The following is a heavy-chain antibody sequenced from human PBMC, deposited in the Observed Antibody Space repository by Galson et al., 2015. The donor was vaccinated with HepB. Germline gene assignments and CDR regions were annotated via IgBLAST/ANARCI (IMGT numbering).Heavy chain of an antibody. CDR1: GGTFSSYA. J-gene: IGHJ6*03. D-gene: IGHD2-2*01. V-gene: IGHV1-69*13. Sequence: SVKVSCKASGGTFSSYAISWVRQAPGQGLEWMGGIIPIFGTANYAQKFQGRVTITADESTSTAYMGLSSLRSEDTAVYYCAGCCVLGYCSSTSCYPKGAPIYYYYMDVWGKGTTVTVSS. CDR2: IIPIFGTA. CDR3: AGCCVLGYCSSTSCYPKGAPIYYYYMDV.